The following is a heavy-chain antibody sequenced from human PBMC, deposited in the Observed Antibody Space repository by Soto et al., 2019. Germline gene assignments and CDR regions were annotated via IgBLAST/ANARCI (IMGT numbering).Heavy chain of an antibody. V-gene: IGHV4-39*01. Sequence: SETLSLTCTVSGGSISSYFLGWIRQPPGKGLEWIGSIYYSGSTYYNPSLKSRVTISVDTSKNQFSLKLSSVTAADTAVYYCARHDVSYGQYNWFDPWGQGTLVTVSS. D-gene: IGHD5-18*01. J-gene: IGHJ5*02. CDR2: IYYSGST. CDR1: GGSISSYF. CDR3: ARHDVSYGQYNWFDP.